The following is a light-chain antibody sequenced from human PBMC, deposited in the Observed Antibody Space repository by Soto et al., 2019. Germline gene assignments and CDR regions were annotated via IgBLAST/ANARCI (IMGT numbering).Light chain of an antibody. J-gene: IGLJ1*01. CDR3: SSYAGSNNWELYV. CDR1: SSDVGGYNY. CDR2: EVS. Sequence: QSALTQPPSASGSPGQSVTISCTGTSSDVGGYNYVSWYQQHPGKAPKLMIYEVSKRPSGVPDRFSGSKSGNTASLTVSGLQAEDEADYYCSSYAGSNNWELYVFGTGTKLTVL. V-gene: IGLV2-8*01.